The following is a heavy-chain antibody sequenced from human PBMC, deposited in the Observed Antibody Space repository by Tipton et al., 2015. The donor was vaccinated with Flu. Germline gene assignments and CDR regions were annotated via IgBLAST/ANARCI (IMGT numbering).Heavy chain of an antibody. D-gene: IGHD3-10*01. V-gene: IGHV4-31*03. CDR2: MYYSGST. J-gene: IGHJ6*02. Sequence: LRLSCTVSGGSINSGGAYWTWIRRHPGRGLEWIGCMYYSGSTYINSSLTSRVTMSVDTSKNQFSLKVNSVTAADTAIYYCARDQGFGGGLSYNYYAMDVWGQGP. CDR1: GGSINSGGAY. CDR3: ARDQGFGGGLSYNYYAMDV.